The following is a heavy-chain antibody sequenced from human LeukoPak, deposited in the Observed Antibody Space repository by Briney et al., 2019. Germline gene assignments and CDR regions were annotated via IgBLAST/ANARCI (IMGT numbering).Heavy chain of an antibody. D-gene: IGHD6-13*01. CDR2: ISAYNGNT. J-gene: IGHJ6*03. CDR1: GVTFSNFA. CDR3: ARVRKQQLVLYYYYYYYYMDV. V-gene: IGHV1-18*01. Sequence: ASVKVSCKASGVTFSNFAISWVRQAPGQGLEWMGWISAYNGNTNYAQKLQGRVTMTTDTSTSTAYMELRSLRSDDTAVYYCARVRKQQLVLYYYYYYYYMDVWGKGTTVTVSS.